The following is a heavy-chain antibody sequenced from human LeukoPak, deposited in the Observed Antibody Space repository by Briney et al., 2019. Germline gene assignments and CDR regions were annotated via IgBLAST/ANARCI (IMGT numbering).Heavy chain of an antibody. CDR2: ISAYNGNT. CDR3: ARADSSGYYYQEYSDY. CDR1: GYTFTSYG. J-gene: IGHJ4*02. V-gene: IGHV1-18*01. Sequence: ASVKVSCKASGYTFTSYGISWVRQAPGQGLEWMGWISAYNGNTNYAQKLQGRVTMTTDTSTSTAYMELRSLRSDDTAVYYCARADSSGYYYQEYSDYWGQGTLVTVSS. D-gene: IGHD3-22*01.